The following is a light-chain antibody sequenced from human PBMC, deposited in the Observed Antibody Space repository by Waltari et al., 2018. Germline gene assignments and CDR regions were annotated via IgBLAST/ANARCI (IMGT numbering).Light chain of an antibody. CDR2: ATS. V-gene: IGKV1-39*01. CDR3: QQSYAIPLT. CDR1: QNINNY. Sequence: DIQMTQSPSSLSASVGDRVTITCRAIQNINNYLNWYHQTPRKAPKLLIYATSNLQSGVPSRFSGSGYGTDFTLTISSLQPEDFATYYCQQSYAIPLTFGGGTKVEI. J-gene: IGKJ4*01.